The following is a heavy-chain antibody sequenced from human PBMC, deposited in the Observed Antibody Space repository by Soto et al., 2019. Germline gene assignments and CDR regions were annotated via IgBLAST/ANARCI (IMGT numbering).Heavy chain of an antibody. J-gene: IGHJ4*02. Sequence: QVQLVQSGAEVKKPGASVKVSCKASGYTFTNYYINWVRQAPGQGLEWMGIINPTGGSTNNAQKLQGRATLTMDTSTSTVYMQLSSLRFEDTAVYYCARDLAAGDYWGQGTLVTVSS. V-gene: IGHV1-46*04. CDR3: ARDLAAGDY. D-gene: IGHD6-13*01. CDR1: GYTFTNYY. CDR2: INPTGGST.